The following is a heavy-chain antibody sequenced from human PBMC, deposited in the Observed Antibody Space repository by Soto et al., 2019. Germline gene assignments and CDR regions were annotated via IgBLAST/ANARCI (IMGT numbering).Heavy chain of an antibody. CDR3: AAGGGLPRYY. CDR2: IYYSGST. J-gene: IGHJ4*02. CDR1: GGSISSYY. D-gene: IGHD5-12*01. Sequence: SETLSLTCTVSGGSISSYYWSWIRQPPGKGLEWIGYIYYSGSTNYNPSLKSRVTISVDTSKNQFSLKLSSVTAADTAVYYCAAGGGLPRYYWGQGTLVIVSS. V-gene: IGHV4-59*12.